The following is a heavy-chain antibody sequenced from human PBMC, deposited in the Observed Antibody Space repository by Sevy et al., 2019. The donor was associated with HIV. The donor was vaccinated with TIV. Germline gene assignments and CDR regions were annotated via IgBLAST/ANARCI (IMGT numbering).Heavy chain of an antibody. CDR1: GGSISNYF. J-gene: IGHJ4*02. CDR3: ARESIGAVGDLDY. V-gene: IGHV4-59*01. Sequence: SETLSLTCTVSGGSISNYFWSWIRQPPGKGLEWIGYIYCSGSTNYNPSLKSRVTISVDTSKNQFSLKLSSVTAADTAVYYCARESIGAVGDLDYWGQGTLVTVSS. D-gene: IGHD6-13*01. CDR2: IYCSGST.